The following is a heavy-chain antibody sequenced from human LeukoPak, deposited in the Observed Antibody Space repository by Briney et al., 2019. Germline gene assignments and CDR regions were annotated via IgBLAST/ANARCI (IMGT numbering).Heavy chain of an antibody. J-gene: IGHJ3*02. Sequence: ASVKVSCKASGYTFTSYGFSWVRQAPGQGLEWMGWISAYTGNTNYAQKFQGRVTMTRDTSTSTVYMELSSLRSEDTAVYYCASIAGYCSSTSCYIMPQPIHDAFDIWGQGTMVTVSS. CDR3: ASIAGYCSSTSCYIMPQPIHDAFDI. CDR1: GYTFTSYG. D-gene: IGHD2-2*02. CDR2: ISAYTGNT. V-gene: IGHV1-18*01.